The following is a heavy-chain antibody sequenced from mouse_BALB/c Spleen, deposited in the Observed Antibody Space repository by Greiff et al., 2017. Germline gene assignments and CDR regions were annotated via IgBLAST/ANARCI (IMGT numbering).Heavy chain of an antibody. Sequence: QVQLKQSGAELVRPGTSVKVSCKASGYAFTNYLLEWVKQRPGQGLEWIGVINPGSGGTNYNEKFKGKATLTADKSSSTAYMQLSSLTSDDSAVYFCARWGTCYDNYDAMDYWGQGTSVTVSS. CDR2: INPGSGGT. V-gene: IGHV1-54*01. CDR3: ARWGTCYDNYDAMDY. D-gene: IGHD2-10*01. J-gene: IGHJ4*01. CDR1: GYAFTNYL.